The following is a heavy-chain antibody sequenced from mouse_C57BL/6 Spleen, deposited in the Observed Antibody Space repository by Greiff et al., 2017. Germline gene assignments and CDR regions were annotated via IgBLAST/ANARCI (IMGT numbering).Heavy chain of an antibody. V-gene: IGHV1-9*01. CDR1: GYTFTGFW. D-gene: IGHD2-1*01. Sequence: QVQLQQSGAELMKPGASVKLSCKATGYTFTGFWIEWVKQRPGHGLEWIGEILPGSGSTNYNEKFKGKATFTADTSSNTAYMQLSSLTTEDSAIYYCARWDTYGNYRYYFDYWGQGTTLTVSS. CDR2: ILPGSGST. CDR3: ARWDTYGNYRYYFDY. J-gene: IGHJ2*01.